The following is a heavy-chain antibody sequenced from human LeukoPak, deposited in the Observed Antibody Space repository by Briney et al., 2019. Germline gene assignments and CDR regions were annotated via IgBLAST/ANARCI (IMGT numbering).Heavy chain of an antibody. Sequence: GASVKVSCKASGYTFTSYAMNWVRQAPGQGLEWMGWINTNTGNPTYAQGFTGRFVFSLDTSVSTAYLQISSLKAEDTAVYYCARGLILSRYCSSPSCHIPYGGQGTLVTVPS. D-gene: IGHD2-2*02. CDR2: INTNTGNP. V-gene: IGHV7-4-1*02. CDR1: GYTFTSYA. CDR3: ARGLILSRYCSSPSCHIPY. J-gene: IGHJ4*02.